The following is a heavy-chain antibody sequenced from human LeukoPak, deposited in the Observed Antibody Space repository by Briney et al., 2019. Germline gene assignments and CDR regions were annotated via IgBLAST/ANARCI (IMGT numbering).Heavy chain of an antibody. CDR2: ISGSGGST. Sequence: GGSLRLSCAASGFTFSSYAMSWVRQAPGKGLEWVSAISGSGGSTYYADSVKGRFTISRDTAKNSLYLQMNSLRDEDTAVYYCASGPFRTRPNWETLDYWGQGTLATVSS. D-gene: IGHD7-27*01. CDR3: ASGPFRTRPNWETLDY. J-gene: IGHJ4*02. V-gene: IGHV3-23*01. CDR1: GFTFSSYA.